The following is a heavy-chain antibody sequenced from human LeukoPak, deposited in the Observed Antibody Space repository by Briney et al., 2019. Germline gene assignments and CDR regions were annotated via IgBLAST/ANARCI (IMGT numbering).Heavy chain of an antibody. Sequence: PGGSLRLSCAASGFTFSDYYMSWLRQAPGKGLEWVSYISSSGSTIYYADSVKGRFTISWDNAKNSLYLQMNSLRAEDAAVYYCARDWTIGWFDPWGQGTLVTVSS. CDR2: ISSSGSTI. CDR3: ARDWTIGWFDP. J-gene: IGHJ5*02. D-gene: IGHD3/OR15-3a*01. CDR1: GFTFSDYY. V-gene: IGHV3-11*01.